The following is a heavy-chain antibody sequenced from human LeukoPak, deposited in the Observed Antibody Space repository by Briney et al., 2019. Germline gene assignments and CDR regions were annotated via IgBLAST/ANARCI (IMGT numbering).Heavy chain of an antibody. CDR1: GFXFSTYA. CDR2: IWYDGSNK. V-gene: IGHV3-33*08. Sequence: GGSLRLSCAASGFXFSTYAMHWVRQAPGKGLEWVAIIWYDGSNKYYADSVRGRFTISRDNSKNTLYLQMNSLRAEDTAMYYCARDRTRDRSGGGCYRHYFDYWGQGTLVTVSS. D-gene: IGHD2-15*01. CDR3: ARDRTRDRSGGGCYRHYFDY. J-gene: IGHJ4*02.